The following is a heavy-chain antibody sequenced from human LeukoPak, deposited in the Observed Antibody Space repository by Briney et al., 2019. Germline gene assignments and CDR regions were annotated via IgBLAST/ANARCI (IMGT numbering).Heavy chain of an antibody. J-gene: IGHJ4*02. D-gene: IGHD3-22*01. CDR1: GFTFSSYW. V-gene: IGHV3-7*01. CDR3: AKYYYDSSGYYYIPYYFDY. Sequence: GGSLRLSCAASGFTFSSYWMSWVRQAPGKGLAWVANIKQDGSEKYYVDSVKGRFTISRDNAKNSLYLQMNSLRAEDTAVYYCAKYYYDSSGYYYIPYYFDYWGQGALVTVSS. CDR2: IKQDGSEK.